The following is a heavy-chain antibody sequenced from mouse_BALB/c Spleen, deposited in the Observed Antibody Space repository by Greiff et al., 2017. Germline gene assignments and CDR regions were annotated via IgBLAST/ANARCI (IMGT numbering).Heavy chain of an antibody. J-gene: IGHJ4*01. CDR2: IWSGGST. CDR1: GFSLTSYG. V-gene: IGHV2-4-1*01. D-gene: IGHD1-1*01. Sequence: VQLQQSGPGLVQPSQSLSITCTVSGFSLTSYGVHWVRQSPGKGLEWLGVIWSGGSTDYNAAFISRLSISKDNSKSQVFFKMHSLQADDTAIYYCARRGDSSKSSYYAMAYWGQGTSVTVSS. CDR3: ARRGDSSKSSYYAMAY.